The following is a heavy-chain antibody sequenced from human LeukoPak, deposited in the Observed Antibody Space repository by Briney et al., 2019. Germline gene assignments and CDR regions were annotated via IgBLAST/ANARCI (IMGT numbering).Heavy chain of an antibody. CDR3: ASRVRRAVTTRQGAFDI. Sequence: SETLSLTCAVYGGSFSGYYWSWIRQPPGKGLEWIGEIIHSGSTNYNPSLKSRVTISVDTSKNQFSLKLSSVTAADTAVYYCASRVRRAVTTRQGAFDIWGQGTMVTVSS. CDR2: IIHSGST. CDR1: GGSFSGYY. J-gene: IGHJ3*02. D-gene: IGHD4-17*01. V-gene: IGHV4-34*12.